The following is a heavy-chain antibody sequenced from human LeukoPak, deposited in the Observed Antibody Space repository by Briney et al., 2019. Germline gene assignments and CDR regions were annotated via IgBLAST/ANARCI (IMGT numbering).Heavy chain of an antibody. CDR2: IWYDGSNK. CDR3: ARDSPFTYLDY. V-gene: IGHV3-33*01. Sequence: GGSLRLSCAASGFTFSSYGMHWVRQAPGKGLEWVAVIWYDGSNKYYADSVKGRFTISRDNSKNTLYLQMNSLRAEDTAVYYCARDSPFTYLDYRGQGTLVTVSS. CDR1: GFTFSSYG. J-gene: IGHJ4*02.